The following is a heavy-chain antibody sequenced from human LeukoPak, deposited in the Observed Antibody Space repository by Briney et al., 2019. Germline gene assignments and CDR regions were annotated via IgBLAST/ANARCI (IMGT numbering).Heavy chain of an antibody. Sequence: HSGGSLRLSCAASGFTFDDYALHWVRQAPGKGLEWVSGIIWNSGSIDYADSVKGRFTISRDNTKNSLYLQMNSLRADDTAFYYCAKAYGSGPYWYLDLWGRGTLVTVSS. J-gene: IGHJ2*01. CDR3: AKAYGSGPYWYLDL. D-gene: IGHD3-10*01. CDR2: IIWNSGSI. CDR1: GFTFDDYA. V-gene: IGHV3-9*01.